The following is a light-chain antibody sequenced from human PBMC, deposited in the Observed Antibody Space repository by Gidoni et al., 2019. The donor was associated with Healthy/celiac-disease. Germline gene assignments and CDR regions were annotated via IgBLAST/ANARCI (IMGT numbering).Light chain of an antibody. CDR3: QKYKSAPPRT. CDR1: QGIINY. V-gene: IGKV1-27*01. Sequence: DIQMTQSPSSLSASVGDRVTITCRASQGIINYLDWYQQKPGKVPKLLIYAASTLQSGVPSRFSGSGSGTDFTLTISSLEPEDVAIYYCQKYKSAPPRTFGEGTKVEIK. J-gene: IGKJ1*01. CDR2: AAS.